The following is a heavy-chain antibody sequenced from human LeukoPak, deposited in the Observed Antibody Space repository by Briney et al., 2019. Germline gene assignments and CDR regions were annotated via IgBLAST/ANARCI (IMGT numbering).Heavy chain of an antibody. V-gene: IGHV3-33*01. J-gene: IGHJ4*02. D-gene: IGHD6-19*01. Sequence: PGGSLRLSCAASGFIFSNYGMHWVRQAPGKGLEWVAVVWYDGSNKYYADSVKGRFTISRDNSKNMLYLQMNSLRAEDTAVYYCARVGGSGWYKTGIDYWGQGTLVTVSS. CDR1: GFIFSNYG. CDR2: VWYDGSNK. CDR3: ARVGGSGWYKTGIDY.